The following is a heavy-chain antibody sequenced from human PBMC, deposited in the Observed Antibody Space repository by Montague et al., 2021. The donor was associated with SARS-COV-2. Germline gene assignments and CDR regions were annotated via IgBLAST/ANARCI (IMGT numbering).Heavy chain of an antibody. CDR1: GGSISSSSYN. Sequence: SETLSLTCTVSGGSISSSSYNWVWNRQPPGMGLDWLVCINYSSSTNSYLTPKSRVSISADTSKNQFSLKLITVTATDTAVCYCARGGYSGYWDYWGQGTLVTVSS. V-gene: IGHV4-39*07. D-gene: IGHD5-12*01. CDR2: INYSSST. J-gene: IGHJ4*02. CDR3: ARGGYSGYWDY.